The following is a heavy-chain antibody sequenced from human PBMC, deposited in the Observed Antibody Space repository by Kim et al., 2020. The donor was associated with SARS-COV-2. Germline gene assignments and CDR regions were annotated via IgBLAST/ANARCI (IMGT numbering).Heavy chain of an antibody. Sequence: GGSLRLSCAASGFTFSSYAMSWVRQAPGKGLEWVSAISGSGGSTYYADSVKGRFTISRDNSKNTLYLQMNSLRAEDTAVYYCAKDIGGSSGWYPYYYYYMDVWGKGTTVTVSS. J-gene: IGHJ6*03. D-gene: IGHD6-19*01. CDR3: AKDIGGSSGWYPYYYYYMDV. CDR1: GFTFSSYA. V-gene: IGHV3-23*01. CDR2: ISGSGGST.